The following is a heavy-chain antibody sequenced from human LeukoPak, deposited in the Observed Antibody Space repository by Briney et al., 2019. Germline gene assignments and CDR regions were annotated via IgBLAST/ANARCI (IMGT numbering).Heavy chain of an antibody. CDR3: SMVRGVITTFDY. J-gene: IGHJ4*02. CDR2: INPNSGGT. CDR1: GYTFTGYY. V-gene: IGHV1-2*02. Sequence: ASVKVSCKASGYTFTGYYMHWVRPAPGQGLAWMGWINPNSGGTNYAQKFQGRVTMTRDTSISTAYMELSRLRSDDTAVYYCSMVRGVITTFDYWGQGTLVTVSS. D-gene: IGHD3-10*01.